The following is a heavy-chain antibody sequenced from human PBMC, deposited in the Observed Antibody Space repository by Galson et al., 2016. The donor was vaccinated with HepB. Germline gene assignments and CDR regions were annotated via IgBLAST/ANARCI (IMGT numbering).Heavy chain of an antibody. J-gene: IGHJ4*02. Sequence: SLRLSCAASGFSFRNYAMHWVRQAPGKGLEWVATISYAGSHKYYADFVKGRFTVSRDISKTLFLEMNSLKPEDTGLYYCAKDLGGMVPATRIANSIDSWGQGTLVTVSS. CDR3: AKDLGGMVPATRIANSIDS. CDR2: ISYAGSHK. CDR1: GFSFRNYA. V-gene: IGHV3-30*18. D-gene: IGHD3-16*01.